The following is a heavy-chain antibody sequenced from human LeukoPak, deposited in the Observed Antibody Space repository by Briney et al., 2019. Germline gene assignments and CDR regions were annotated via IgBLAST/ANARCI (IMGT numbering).Heavy chain of an antibody. Sequence: GGSLRLSCAASGFTFDDYGMSWVRQAPGKGLEWVSGISWNSGSIGYADSVKGRFTISRDNAKNSLYLQMNSLRAEDTAVYYCARGAYYDFWSGYYSSGYYYYMDVWGKGTTVTVSS. CDR3: ARGAYYDFWSGYYSSGYYYYMDV. D-gene: IGHD3-3*01. J-gene: IGHJ6*03. CDR1: GFTFDDYG. CDR2: ISWNSGSI. V-gene: IGHV3-20*04.